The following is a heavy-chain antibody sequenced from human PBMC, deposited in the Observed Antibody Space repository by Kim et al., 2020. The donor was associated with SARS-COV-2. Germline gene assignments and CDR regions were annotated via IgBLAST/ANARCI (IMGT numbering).Heavy chain of an antibody. Sequence: VETVKCRFTISRDNSNNMIYLQMNSLRAEDTAVYYCASEFSGSYSYFDYWGQGNLVTVSS. D-gene: IGHD3-10*01. V-gene: IGHV3-33*01. J-gene: IGHJ4*02. CDR3: ASEFSGSYSYFDY.